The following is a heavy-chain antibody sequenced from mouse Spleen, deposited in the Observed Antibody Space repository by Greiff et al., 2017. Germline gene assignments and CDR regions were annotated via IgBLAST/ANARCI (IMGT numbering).Heavy chain of an antibody. CDR2: ISSGSSTI. D-gene: IGHD2-1*01. J-gene: IGHJ2*01. CDR1: GFTFSDYG. Sequence: EVKLVESGGGLVKPGGSLKLSCAASGFTFSDYGMHWVRQAPEKGLEWVAYISSGSSTIYYADTVKGRFTISRDNAKNTLFLQMTSLRSEDTAMYYCARERGNRYYFDYWGQGTTLTVSS. CDR3: ARERGNRYYFDY. V-gene: IGHV5-17*01.